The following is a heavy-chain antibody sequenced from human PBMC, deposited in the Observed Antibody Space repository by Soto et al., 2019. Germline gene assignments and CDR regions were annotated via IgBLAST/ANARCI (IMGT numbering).Heavy chain of an antibody. Sequence: EVQLVESGGGLVEPGGSLRLSCAASGFFFSSYSINWVRQAPGKGLEWVSSISSTGSYIYYADSVKGRFTISRDNAKNSLYLQLNSLRAEDTAVYFCARDSSSEYGSGTDGFDYWGQGTLVTVSS. CDR3: ARDSSSEYGSGTDGFDY. D-gene: IGHD3-10*01. CDR2: ISSTGSYI. CDR1: GFFFSSYS. J-gene: IGHJ4*02. V-gene: IGHV3-21*01.